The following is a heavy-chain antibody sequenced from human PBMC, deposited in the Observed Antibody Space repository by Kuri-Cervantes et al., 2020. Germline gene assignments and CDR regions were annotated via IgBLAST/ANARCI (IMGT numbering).Heavy chain of an antibody. CDR1: GFTFSSYW. CDR2: IKQDGSEK. Sequence: GESLKISCAASGFTFSSYWMSWVRQAPGKGLEWVANIKQDGSEKYYVDSVKGRFTISRDNAKNSLYLQMNSLRAGDTAVYYCAALGSYLYWGQGTLVTVSS. D-gene: IGHD3-10*01. J-gene: IGHJ4*02. V-gene: IGHV3-7*01. CDR3: AALGSYLY.